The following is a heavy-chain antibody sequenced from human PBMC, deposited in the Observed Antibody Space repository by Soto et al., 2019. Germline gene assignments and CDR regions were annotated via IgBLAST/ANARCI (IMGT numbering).Heavy chain of an antibody. V-gene: IGHV1-69*13. D-gene: IGHD2-2*02. J-gene: IGHJ6*02. CDR3: ARGIPAVPAAINYYYGMDV. CDR1: GGTFSSYA. CDR2: IIPIFGTA. Sequence: SVKVSCKASGGTFSSYAISWVRQAPGQGLEWMGGIIPIFGTANYAQKFQGRVTITADESTSTAYMELSSLRSEDTAVYYCARGIPAVPAAINYYYGMDVWGQGTTVTVSS.